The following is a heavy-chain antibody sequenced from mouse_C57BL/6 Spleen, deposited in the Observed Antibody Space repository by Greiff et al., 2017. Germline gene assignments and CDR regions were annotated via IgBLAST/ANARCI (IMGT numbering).Heavy chain of an antibody. CDR3: ARDRIGEGNPFAY. CDR2: IDPNSGGT. J-gene: IGHJ3*01. Sequence: QVQLQQPGAELVKPGASVKLSCKASGYTFTSYWMHWVKQRPGRGLEWIGRIDPNSGGTKYNEKFKSKATLTVDKPSSTAYMQLRSLTSEDSAVYYCARDRIGEGNPFAYWGQGTLVTVSA. CDR1: GYTFTSYW. D-gene: IGHD2-1*01. V-gene: IGHV1-72*01.